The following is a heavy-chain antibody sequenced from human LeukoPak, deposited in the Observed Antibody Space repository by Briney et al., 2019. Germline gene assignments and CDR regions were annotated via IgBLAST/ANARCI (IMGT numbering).Heavy chain of an antibody. CDR3: ARPYSSGRAGLDAFDI. CDR2: INPSGGST. D-gene: IGHD6-19*01. J-gene: IGHJ3*02. CDR1: GYTFTSYY. Sequence: ASVKVSCKASGYTFTSYYMHWVRQAPGQGLEWMGIINPSGGSTSYAQKFQGRVTMTRDMSTSTVYMELSSLRSEDTAVYYCARPYSSGRAGLDAFDIWGQGTMVTVSS. V-gene: IGHV1-46*01.